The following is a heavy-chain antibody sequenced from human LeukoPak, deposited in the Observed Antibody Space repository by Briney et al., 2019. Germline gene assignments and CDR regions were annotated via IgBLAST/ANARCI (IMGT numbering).Heavy chain of an antibody. V-gene: IGHV4-34*01. Sequence: SETLSLTCAVYGGSFSGYYWSWIRQPPGKGLEWIGEINHSGSTNYNPSLKSRVTISVGTSKNQFSLKLSSVTAADTAVYYCARGGRRLPIDYWGQGTLVTVSS. CDR1: GGSFSGYY. J-gene: IGHJ4*02. CDR3: ARGGRRLPIDY. CDR2: INHSGST.